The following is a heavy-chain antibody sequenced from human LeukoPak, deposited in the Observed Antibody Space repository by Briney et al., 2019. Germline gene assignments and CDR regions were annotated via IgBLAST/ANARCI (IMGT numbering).Heavy chain of an antibody. Sequence: PGGSLRLSCAASGFTLSSYAMSWVRQAPGKGLEWVSAISGSGGSTYYADSVKGRFTISRDNSKNTLYLQMNSLRAEDTAVYYCAKDKVVRGVREFDPWGQGTLVTVSS. CDR2: ISGSGGST. V-gene: IGHV3-23*01. J-gene: IGHJ5*02. CDR3: AKDKVVRGVREFDP. D-gene: IGHD3-10*01. CDR1: GFTLSSYA.